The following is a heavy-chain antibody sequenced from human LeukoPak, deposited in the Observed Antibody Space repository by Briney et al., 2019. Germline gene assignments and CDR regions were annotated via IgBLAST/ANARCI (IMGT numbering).Heavy chain of an antibody. Sequence: GESLKISCKGSGYSFTSYWIGWVRQMPGKGLEWVANIKQDGTEKYYEDSVRGRFTISRDNAKNSLFLQMNSLRVEDTAVYYCAKLAKYFYGSETYYFFEHWGQGTPVTASS. CDR2: IKQDGTEK. J-gene: IGHJ4*02. CDR3: AKLAKYFYGSETYYFFEH. CDR1: GYSFTSYW. V-gene: IGHV3-7*02. D-gene: IGHD3-10*01.